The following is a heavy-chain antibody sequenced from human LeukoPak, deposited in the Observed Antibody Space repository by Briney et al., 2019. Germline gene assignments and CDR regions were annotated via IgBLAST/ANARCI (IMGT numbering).Heavy chain of an antibody. CDR2: IYYSGST. CDR3: ARVDPDSSSTLEVFDY. CDR1: GGXISSYY. D-gene: IGHD6-6*01. Sequence: SETLSLTCTVSGGXISSYYWSWIRQPPGKGLKWIGYIYYSGSTNYNPSLKSRVTISVDTSKNQFSLKLSSVTAADTAVYYCARVDPDSSSTLEVFDYWGQGTLVTVSS. J-gene: IGHJ4*02. V-gene: IGHV4-59*01.